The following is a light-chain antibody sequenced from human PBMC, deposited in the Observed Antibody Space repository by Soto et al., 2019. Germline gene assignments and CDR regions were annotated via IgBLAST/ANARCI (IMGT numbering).Light chain of an antibody. CDR3: QQYLATPLT. J-gene: IGKJ4*01. CDR2: WAS. CDR1: QTLLRSTDRNY. Sequence: DIVMTQSPDSLAVSLGERATFNCKSSQTLLRSTDRNYLAWYQQRPGQPPKLLFYWASTREAGVPDRFSGSGSETDFTLTINSLQPEDVAIYFCQQYLATPLTFGGGTKVEI. V-gene: IGKV4-1*01.